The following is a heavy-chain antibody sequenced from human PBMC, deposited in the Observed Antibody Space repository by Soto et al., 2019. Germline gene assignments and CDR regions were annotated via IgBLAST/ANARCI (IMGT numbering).Heavy chain of an antibody. Sequence: PGGSLRLSCAASGFTFSSSGLHWVRQAPGKGLEWVAVISYDGSNKYYADSVKGRFTISRDNSKNTLYLQMNSLRAEDTAVYYCAPGAAYSYLYDYVYGVHGWSLGSKV. V-gene: IGHV3-30*03. D-gene: IGHD5-18*01. J-gene: IGHJ6*02. CDR2: ISYDGSNK. CDR1: GFTFSSSG. CDR3: APGAAYSYLYDYVYGVHG.